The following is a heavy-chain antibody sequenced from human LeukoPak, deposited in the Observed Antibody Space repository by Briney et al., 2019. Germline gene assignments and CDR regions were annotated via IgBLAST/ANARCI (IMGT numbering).Heavy chain of an antibody. Sequence: GGSLRLSCAASGFTFSSYGMHWVRQPPGKGLEWVAFIRYDGSNKYYTDSVKGRFTISRDNSKNTLYLQMNSLRAEDTAVYYCAKAPGIAVAAGPFQHWGQGTLVTVSS. CDR3: AKAPGIAVAAGPFQH. J-gene: IGHJ1*01. V-gene: IGHV3-30*02. CDR2: IRYDGSNK. D-gene: IGHD6-19*01. CDR1: GFTFSSYG.